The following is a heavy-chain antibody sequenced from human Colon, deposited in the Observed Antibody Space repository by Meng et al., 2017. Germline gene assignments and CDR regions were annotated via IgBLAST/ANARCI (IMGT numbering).Heavy chain of an antibody. CDR1: GGSFSNYY. D-gene: IGHD3-9*01. Sequence: HGPVRPWGNGLLKPSETLSLTCAVYGGSFSNYYLGWIRQPPGKGLEWIGEIHPSGSSYYSPSLQSRVTITLDTSKNQFSLTLSSLTAADTAVYYCARGVDWAKSGNFWGQGTLVTVSS. V-gene: IGHV4-34*01. CDR3: ARGVDWAKSGNF. CDR2: IHPSGSS. J-gene: IGHJ4*02.